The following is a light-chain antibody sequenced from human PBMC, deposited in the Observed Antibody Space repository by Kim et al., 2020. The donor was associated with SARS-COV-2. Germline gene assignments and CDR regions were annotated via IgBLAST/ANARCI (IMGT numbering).Light chain of an antibody. CDR1: GGSIASNY. J-gene: IGLJ2*01. CDR2: EDN. CDR3: QSYDSSNVV. V-gene: IGLV6-57*03. Sequence: GKTVTISWPRSGGSIASNYVQWYQQRPGSAPPTVIYEDNQRPSGVPDRFSGSIDSSSNSASLTISGLKTEDEADYYCQSYDSSNVVFGGGTQLTVL.